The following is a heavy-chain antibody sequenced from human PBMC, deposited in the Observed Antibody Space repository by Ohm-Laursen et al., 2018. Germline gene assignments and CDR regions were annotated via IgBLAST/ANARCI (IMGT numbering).Heavy chain of an antibody. Sequence: GSLRLSCAASGFTVSNNYMSWVRQAPGKGLEWVSVIYSGGRTYYADSVKGRFTISRDNSKNTPYLQMNSLRAEDTAVYYCARGRTAAGDFDGFDIWGQGTMVTVSS. V-gene: IGHV3-53*01. CDR2: IYSGGRT. J-gene: IGHJ3*02. D-gene: IGHD6-13*01. CDR1: GFTVSNNY. CDR3: ARGRTAAGDFDGFDI.